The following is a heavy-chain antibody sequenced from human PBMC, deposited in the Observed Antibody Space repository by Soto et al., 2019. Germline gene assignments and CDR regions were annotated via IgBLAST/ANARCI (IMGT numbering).Heavy chain of an antibody. Sequence: GGSLRLSCAASGFTFTRYSMNWVRQAPGKGLEWVSSISSTTNYIYYGDSMKGRFTISRDNARNSLYLEMNSLRAEDTAVYYCTRESEDLTSNFDYWGQGTLVTVSS. J-gene: IGHJ4*02. CDR1: GFTFTRYS. CDR2: ISSTTNYI. V-gene: IGHV3-21*06. CDR3: TRESEDLTSNFDY.